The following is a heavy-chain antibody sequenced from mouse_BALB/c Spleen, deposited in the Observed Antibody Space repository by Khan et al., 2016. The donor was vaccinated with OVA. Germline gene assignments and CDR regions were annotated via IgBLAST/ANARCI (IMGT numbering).Heavy chain of an antibody. Sequence: EVELVESGGDLVKPGGSLKLSCAASGFTFSTYGMSWVRQTPDKRLEWVATISSGGSYTYYPDSVKGRFTISRATAKNTLYLQMSSLKSDDTAIYFCARLAYYYDSEGFAYWGQGTLVTVSA. CDR2: ISSGGSYT. CDR1: GFTFSTYG. J-gene: IGHJ3*01. V-gene: IGHV5-6*01. D-gene: IGHD1-1*01. CDR3: ARLAYYYDSEGFAY.